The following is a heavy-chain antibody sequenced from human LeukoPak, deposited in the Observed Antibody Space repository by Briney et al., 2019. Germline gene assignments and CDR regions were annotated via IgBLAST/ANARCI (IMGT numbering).Heavy chain of an antibody. CDR1: GGSISGYY. CDR2: IYYSGST. D-gene: IGHD1-26*01. Sequence: SETLSLTCTVSGGSISGYYWSWVRQPPGKGLEWIGDIYYSGSTNYIPSLKSRVTISVDTSKNQFFRIMSSVTAADTAVYYCARAYGGSYSYFDHWGQGTLVTVSS. V-gene: IGHV4-59*01. J-gene: IGHJ4*02. CDR3: ARAYGGSYSYFDH.